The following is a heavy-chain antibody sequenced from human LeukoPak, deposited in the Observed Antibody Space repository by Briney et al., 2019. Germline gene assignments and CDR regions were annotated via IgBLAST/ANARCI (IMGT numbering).Heavy chain of an antibody. CDR1: GFTFSSYA. CDR3: AKFMGYCSGGSCYSMDE. CDR2: MTGSGGGT. V-gene: IGHV3-23*01. D-gene: IGHD2-15*01. Sequence: GGSLRLSCAASGFTFSSYAMSWVRQAPGKGLEWVSAMTGSGGGTYYADSVKGRSTISRDKSKNMVYLQMNSLRAEDTAVYYCAKFMGYCSGGSCYSMDEWGQGTLVTVSS. J-gene: IGHJ4*02.